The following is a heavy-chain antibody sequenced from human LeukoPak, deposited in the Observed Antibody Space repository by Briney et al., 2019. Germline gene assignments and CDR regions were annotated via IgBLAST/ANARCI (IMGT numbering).Heavy chain of an antibody. CDR1: GSSISNFH. Sequence: PSETLSLTCTVSGSSISNFHWSWIRQPAGEGLEWIGRIYTSGSTKYNPSLKSRVTMSLDTSKNQFSLRLSSVSAADTAVYYCARLREGYCSSISCCDSWFDPWGQGTLVTVSS. V-gene: IGHV4-4*07. CDR3: ARLREGYCSSISCCDSWFDP. CDR2: IYTSGST. D-gene: IGHD2-2*01. J-gene: IGHJ5*02.